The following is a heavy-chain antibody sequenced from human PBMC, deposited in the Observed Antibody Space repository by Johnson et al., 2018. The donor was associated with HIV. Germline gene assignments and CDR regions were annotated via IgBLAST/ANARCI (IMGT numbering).Heavy chain of an antibody. V-gene: IGHV3-9*01. CDR2: ISWNSGSI. CDR3: ARVSNHAFDI. CDR1: GFTFDDYA. J-gene: IGHJ3*02. Sequence: LLVESGGGLVQPGRSLRLSCAASGFTFDDYAMHWVRQAPGKGLEWVSGISWNSGSIGYPDSVKGRFTISRENAKNSLYLQMNSRRAGDTAVYYCARVSNHAFDIWGQGTMVTVSS.